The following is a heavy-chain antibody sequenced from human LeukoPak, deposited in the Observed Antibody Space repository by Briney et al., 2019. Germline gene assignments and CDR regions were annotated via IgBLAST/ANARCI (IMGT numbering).Heavy chain of an antibody. J-gene: IGHJ4*02. V-gene: IGHV3-30*18. Sequence: AGRSLRLSCAAPGFTFSSYGMHWVRQAPGKGLEWVAVISYDGSNKYYADSVKGRFTISRDNSKNTLYLQMNSLRAEDTAVYYCAKLGDRFDYWGQGTLVTVSS. CDR2: ISYDGSNK. CDR3: AKLGDRFDY. D-gene: IGHD2-21*01. CDR1: GFTFSSYG.